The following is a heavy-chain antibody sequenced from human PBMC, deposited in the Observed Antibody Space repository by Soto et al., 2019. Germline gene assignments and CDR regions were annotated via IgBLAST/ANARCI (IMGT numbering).Heavy chain of an antibody. V-gene: IGHV3-11*01. Sequence: QVHLEESGGGLVKAGGSLRLSCIASGFTFSDDYMSWIRQAPGKGLEWVADISNSGKIRHHADSVEGRFTISRDNARDSLYLQMNSLRPEDSAIYYCARDHGGGGLTLESWGQGTLVTVSS. CDR1: GFTFSDDY. CDR3: ARDHGGGGLTLES. D-gene: IGHD3-16*01. CDR2: ISNSGKIR. J-gene: IGHJ4*02.